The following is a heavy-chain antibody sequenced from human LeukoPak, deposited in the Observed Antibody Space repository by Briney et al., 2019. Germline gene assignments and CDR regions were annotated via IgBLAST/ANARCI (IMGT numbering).Heavy chain of an antibody. CDR1: GFTFSSSS. J-gene: IGHJ4*02. CDR2: ISSSSSLI. D-gene: IGHD6-19*01. Sequence: GGSLRLSRAASGFTFSSSSMFWVRQAPGKGLEWVSSISSSSSLIYYADSVKGRFTISRDNAKNSLYLQMNSLRAEDTAMYFCARGVISVALVDYWGQGTLVTVSS. V-gene: IGHV3-21*01. CDR3: ARGVISVALVDY.